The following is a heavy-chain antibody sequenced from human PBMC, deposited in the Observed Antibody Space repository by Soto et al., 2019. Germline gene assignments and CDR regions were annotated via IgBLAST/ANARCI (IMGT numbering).Heavy chain of an antibody. V-gene: IGHV6-1*01. CDR1: GDSVSSNSAA. Sequence: QSQTLSLTCAISGDSVSSNSAAWNWIRQSPSRGLEWLGRTYYRSKWYNDYAVSVKSRITINPDTSKNQFSLQLNSVTPEDTAVYYCARAEGGVAGTGDHYFDYWGQGTLVTVSS. CDR2: TYYRSKWYN. D-gene: IGHD6-19*01. J-gene: IGHJ4*02. CDR3: ARAEGGVAGTGDHYFDY.